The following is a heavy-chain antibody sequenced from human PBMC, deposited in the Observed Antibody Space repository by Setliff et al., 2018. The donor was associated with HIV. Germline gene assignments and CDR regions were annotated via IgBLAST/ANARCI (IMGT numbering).Heavy chain of an antibody. CDR1: GGTLSNYV. V-gene: IGHV1-69*13. Sequence: SVKVSCKTSGGTLSNYVIAWVRQAPGQGLEWMGMIIPMYNIPAYAQRFQGRVTFTADESTSTAYMELSSLSSEDTAVYYCARDQTGVAAAAFGGGSAWSDEGFDIWGQGTMVTVSS. D-gene: IGHD6-13*01. J-gene: IGHJ3*02. CDR2: IIPMYNIP. CDR3: ARDQTGVAAAAFGGGSAWSDEGFDI.